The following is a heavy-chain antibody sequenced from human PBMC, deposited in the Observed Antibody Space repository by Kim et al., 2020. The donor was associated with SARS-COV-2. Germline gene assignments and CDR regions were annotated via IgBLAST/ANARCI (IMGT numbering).Heavy chain of an antibody. V-gene: IGHV4-34*01. J-gene: IGHJ5*02. CDR2: GST. CDR3: ARTQAAFDP. Sequence: GSTNSNPSLKSRVTISVDTSKNQFSLKLSSVTAADTAVYYCARTQAAFDPWGQGTLVTVSS. D-gene: IGHD6-25*01.